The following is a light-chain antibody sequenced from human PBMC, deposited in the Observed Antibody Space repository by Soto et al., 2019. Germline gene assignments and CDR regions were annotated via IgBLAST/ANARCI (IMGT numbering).Light chain of an antibody. V-gene: IGKV1-5*03. Sequence: DIQMTQSPSTLSASVGDRVTITCRASQSISSWLAWYQQKPGKAPKLLISKASSLESGVPSRFSGSGFGTKFTLTISRLQPDDFATYFCQQSNSYSWTFGQGTKVEIK. CDR1: QSISSW. J-gene: IGKJ1*01. CDR3: QQSNSYSWT. CDR2: KAS.